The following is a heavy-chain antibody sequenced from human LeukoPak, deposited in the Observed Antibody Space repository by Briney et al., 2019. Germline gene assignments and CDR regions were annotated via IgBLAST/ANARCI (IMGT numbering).Heavy chain of an antibody. CDR2: ISYDGSNK. J-gene: IGHJ5*02. Sequence: GRSLRLSCAASGFTFSSYAMHWVRQAPGKGLEWVAVISYDGSNKYYADSEKGRFTISRDNSKNTLYLQMNSLRAEDTAVYYCARASLPWEYYDSSGYSNWFDPWGQGTLVTVSS. V-gene: IGHV3-30*04. CDR3: ARASLPWEYYDSSGYSNWFDP. D-gene: IGHD3-22*01. CDR1: GFTFSSYA.